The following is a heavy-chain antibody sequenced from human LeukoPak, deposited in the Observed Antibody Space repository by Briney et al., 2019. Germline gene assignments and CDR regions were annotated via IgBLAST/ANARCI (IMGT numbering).Heavy chain of an antibody. V-gene: IGHV5-51*01. Sequence: GASLEISWKGFGSSFTNYWIGWVRQMPGKGLEWMGIFYPADSDTRYNPAFQGQVTMSADKSISTAYLQWSSLKASDTAMYYCARHGQQLVGDYWGEGTLVTVSS. CDR3: ARHGQQLVGDY. J-gene: IGHJ4*02. CDR1: GSSFTNYW. CDR2: FYPADSDT. D-gene: IGHD6-13*01.